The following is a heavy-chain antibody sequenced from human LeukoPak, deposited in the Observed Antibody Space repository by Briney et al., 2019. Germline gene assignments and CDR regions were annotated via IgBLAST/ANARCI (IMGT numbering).Heavy chain of an antibody. CDR3: ARRIVARDAFDI. J-gene: IGHJ3*02. CDR2: ISAYNGNT. CDR1: GYTFTSYG. V-gene: IGHV1-18*01. D-gene: IGHD5-12*01. Sequence: ASVKVSCKASGYTFTSYGISWVRQAPGQGLEWMGWISAYNGNTNYAQKLQGRVTMTTDTSTSTAYMGLSSLRSEDTAVYYCARRIVARDAFDIWGQGTMVTVSS.